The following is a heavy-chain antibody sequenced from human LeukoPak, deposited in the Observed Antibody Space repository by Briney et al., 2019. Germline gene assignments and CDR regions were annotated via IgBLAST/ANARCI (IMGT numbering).Heavy chain of an antibody. J-gene: IGHJ4*02. CDR1: GGSISSYY. Sequence: SETLSLTCTVSGGSISSYYWNWIRQPPGRGLEWIAFIYHTGITNYNPSLQSRVITSLDTSKNQLSLKLRTVTAADTAVYYCARDVVAAPGTWDYWGQGTLVTVSS. V-gene: IGHV4-59*01. D-gene: IGHD6-13*01. CDR3: ARDVVAAPGTWDY. CDR2: IYHTGIT.